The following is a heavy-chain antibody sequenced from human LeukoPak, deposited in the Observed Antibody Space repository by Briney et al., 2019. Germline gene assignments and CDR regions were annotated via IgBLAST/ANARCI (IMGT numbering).Heavy chain of an antibody. CDR2: ISGSGGST. J-gene: IGHJ4*02. V-gene: IGHV3-23*01. Sequence: PGGSLRLSCAASGFTFSSYAMSWVRQAPGKGLEWVSTISGSGGSTFYADSVKGRFTISRDNSKSTLYLQMSSLRAEDTAVYYCAEAPKGVGFCSGGSCYLLDYWGQGSLVTFSS. CDR3: AEAPKGVGFCSGGSCYLLDY. CDR1: GFTFSSYA. D-gene: IGHD2-15*01.